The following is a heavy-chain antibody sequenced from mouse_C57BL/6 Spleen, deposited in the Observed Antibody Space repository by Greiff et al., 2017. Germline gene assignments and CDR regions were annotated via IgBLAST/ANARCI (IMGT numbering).Heavy chain of an antibody. CDR1: GYTFTSYW. V-gene: IGHV1-50*01. D-gene: IGHD4-1*01. Sequence: QVQLQQPGAELVKPGASVKLSCKASGYTFTSYWMQWVKQRPGQGLEWIGEIDPSDSYTNYNQKFKGKATLTVDTSSSTAYMQLSSLTSEDSAVYYCARGGTGAPFAYWGQGTLVTVSA. J-gene: IGHJ3*01. CDR3: ARGGTGAPFAY. CDR2: IDPSDSYT.